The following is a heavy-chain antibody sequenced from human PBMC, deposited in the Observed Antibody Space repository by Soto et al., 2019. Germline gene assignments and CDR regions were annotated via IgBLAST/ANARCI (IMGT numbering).Heavy chain of an antibody. J-gene: IGHJ4*02. CDR2: INHSGST. CDR1: GGSFSGYY. D-gene: IGHD2-8*02. V-gene: IGHV4-34*01. Sequence: QVQLQQWGAGLLKPSETLSLTCAVYGGSFSGYYWTWIRQPPGTELEWIGEINHSGSTNYNPSLKCRVTISVDTSKNQFSLKLTSVTAADTAVYYCARDKITGLFDYWGQGTLVTVSS. CDR3: ARDKITGLFDY.